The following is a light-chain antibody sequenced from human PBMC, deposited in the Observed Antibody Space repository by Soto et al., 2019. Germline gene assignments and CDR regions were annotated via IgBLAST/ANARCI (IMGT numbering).Light chain of an antibody. J-gene: IGKJ1*01. Sequence: EIVLTQSPGTLSLSPGERATLSCRASQSVSSNYLAWYQQKPGQAPRLLIYGASSRATGIPDRCSGSGSGTDFTLTISRLEPEDFAVYYCQQYSSPRTFGQGTKVEIK. V-gene: IGKV3-20*01. CDR3: QQYSSPRT. CDR2: GAS. CDR1: QSVSSNY.